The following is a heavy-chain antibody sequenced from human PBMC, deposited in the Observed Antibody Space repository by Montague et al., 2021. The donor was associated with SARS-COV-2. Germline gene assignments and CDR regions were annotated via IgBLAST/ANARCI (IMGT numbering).Heavy chain of an antibody. D-gene: IGHD3-10*01. V-gene: IGHV3-9*01. CDR1: GFTFGDYA. Sequence: SRRISCAASGFTFGDYAMHWVRQAPGKGLEWVSGISWNSDSIGYSDSVKGRFTISRDNAKNSLYLQMNSLRGEDTALYYCAKDLQSPSASNFGLDVWGQGTTVTVSS. CDR3: AKDLQSPSASNFGLDV. J-gene: IGHJ6*02. CDR2: ISWNSDSI.